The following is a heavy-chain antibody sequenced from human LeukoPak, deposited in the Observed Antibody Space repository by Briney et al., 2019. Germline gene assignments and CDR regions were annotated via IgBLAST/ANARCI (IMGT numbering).Heavy chain of an antibody. CDR3: ARGWDSSGPYNWFDP. Sequence: ASVKVSCKASGYTFTGYYMHWVRQAPGQGLEWMGWINPNSGGTNYAQKFQGRVTMTRDTSISTAYMELSRLRSDDTAVYYCARGWDSSGPYNWFDPWSQGTLVTVSS. J-gene: IGHJ5*02. CDR2: INPNSGGT. V-gene: IGHV1-2*02. D-gene: IGHD3-22*01. CDR1: GYTFTGYY.